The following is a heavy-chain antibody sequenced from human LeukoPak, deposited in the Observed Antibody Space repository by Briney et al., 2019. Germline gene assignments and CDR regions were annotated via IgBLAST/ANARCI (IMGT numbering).Heavy chain of an antibody. CDR2: ISGIDGST. V-gene: IGHV3-23*01. J-gene: IGHJ4*02. CDR3: ARRLGGNSGHFDS. CDR1: GFTLSSHA. D-gene: IGHD4-23*01. Sequence: GGSLRLSCAASGFTLSSHAMTWVRQAPGKGLEWVSGISGIDGSTYHIDSVKDRFTISRDNSENTLYLQMNSLRAEDTAVYYRARRLGGNSGHFDSWGQGTLVTVSS.